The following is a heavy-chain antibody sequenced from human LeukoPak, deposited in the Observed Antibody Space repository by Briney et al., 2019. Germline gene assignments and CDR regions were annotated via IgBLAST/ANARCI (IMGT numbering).Heavy chain of an antibody. V-gene: IGHV3-30-3*01. CDR3: AKDLSGAADYYFEY. D-gene: IGHD6-19*01. J-gene: IGHJ4*02. CDR1: GFTFSRYP. Sequence: GRSLRLSCAASGFTFSRYPMHWVRQAPGKGLEWVAVLSFDGTDKHYADSVKGRFTISRDSSKNTLYLQMNSLRGDDTAVYYCAKDLSGAADYYFEYWGQGTLVTVSS. CDR2: LSFDGTDK.